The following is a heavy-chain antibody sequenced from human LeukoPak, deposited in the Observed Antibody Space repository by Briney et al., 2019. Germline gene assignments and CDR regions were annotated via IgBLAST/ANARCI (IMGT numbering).Heavy chain of an antibody. V-gene: IGHV3-15*01. D-gene: IGHD3-10*01. Sequence: GGSLTLSCAVAGFTFSNAWVGWVRQAPGKGLEWVGRIKSKTDGGTTDYAAPVKGRFTISRDESKNTLYLQMNSLKTEDTAIYYCAKDYYGSGSYYGFVGYWGQGTLVTVSS. CDR2: IKSKTDGGTT. CDR1: GFTFSNAW. J-gene: IGHJ4*02. CDR3: AKDYYGSGSYYGFVGY.